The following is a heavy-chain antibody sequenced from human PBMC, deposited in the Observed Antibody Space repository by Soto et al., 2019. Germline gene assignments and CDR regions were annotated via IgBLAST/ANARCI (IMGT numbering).Heavy chain of an antibody. J-gene: IGHJ4*02. CDR2: IYYSGST. V-gene: IGHV4-31*03. Sequence: QVQLQESGPGLVKPSQTLSLTCTVSGGSISSGGYYWSWIRQHPGKGLEWMGYIYYSGSTYYDPFIKIRVTISVNTSPTQFPLKLWPLTAADTPVYYCARDPSIWGQGTLVTVSS. D-gene: IGHD3-9*01. CDR3: ARDPSI. CDR1: GGSISSGGYY.